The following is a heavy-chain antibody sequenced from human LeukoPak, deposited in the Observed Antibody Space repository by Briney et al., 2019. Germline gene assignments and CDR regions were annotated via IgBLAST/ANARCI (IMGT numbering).Heavy chain of an antibody. J-gene: IGHJ5*02. CDR3: TRGHWGLQS. D-gene: IGHD7-27*01. Sequence: SETLSLTCTVSGASVTDYYWSWIRQSPGKGLEWISYIHHSGNSDYNPSLRSRVTTSLDTSKNQFSLNLISVTAADTAVYYCTRGHWGLQSWGQGTLVTVYS. V-gene: IGHV4-59*02. CDR2: IHHSGNS. CDR1: GASVTDYY.